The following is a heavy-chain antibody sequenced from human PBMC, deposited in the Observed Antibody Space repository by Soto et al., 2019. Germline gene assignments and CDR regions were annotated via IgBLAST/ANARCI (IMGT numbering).Heavy chain of an antibody. CDR2: INHSGST. Sequence: QVQLQQWGAGLLKPSETLSLTCAVYGGSFSGYYWSWIRQPPGKGLEWIGEINHSGSTNYNASLKSRVIISVDTSKNQFSLKLSSVTAADTAVYYCARGAHQLIRVYYYGSGCYSVWGQGTLVTVSS. V-gene: IGHV4-34*01. D-gene: IGHD3-10*01. J-gene: IGHJ4*02. CDR1: GGSFSGYY. CDR3: ARGAHQLIRVYYYGSGCYSV.